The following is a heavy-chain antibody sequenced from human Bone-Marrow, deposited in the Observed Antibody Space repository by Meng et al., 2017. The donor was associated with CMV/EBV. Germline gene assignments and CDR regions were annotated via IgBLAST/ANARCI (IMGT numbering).Heavy chain of an antibody. J-gene: IGHJ3*02. Sequence: SVKVSCKASGGTFSSYAISWVRQAPGQGLEWMGGIIPILGIANYAQKFQGRVTITADKSTSTAYMELSSLRSEDTAVYYCSRDRYCYDSSGSPDDAFDIWVQGTMVTVSS. D-gene: IGHD3-22*01. V-gene: IGHV1-69*10. CDR2: IIPILGIA. CDR1: GGTFSSYA. CDR3: SRDRYCYDSSGSPDDAFDI.